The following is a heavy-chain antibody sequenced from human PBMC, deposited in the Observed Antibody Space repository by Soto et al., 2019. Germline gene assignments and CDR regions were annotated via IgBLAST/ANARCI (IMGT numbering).Heavy chain of an antibody. D-gene: IGHD1-26*01. CDR2: IMPGSSHI. J-gene: IGHJ4*02. V-gene: IGHV3-48*01. CDR3: VRGLCGSYLAPLWY. CDR1: GFTFSIYS. Sequence: HPGGSLRLSCAASGFTFSIYSMNWVRQAPGKGLEWVSYIMPGSSHIFYADSVKGRFTISRDNAKNSLYLQMNSLRAEDTAVYYWVRGLCGSYLAPLWYWGQGTLVTAPQ.